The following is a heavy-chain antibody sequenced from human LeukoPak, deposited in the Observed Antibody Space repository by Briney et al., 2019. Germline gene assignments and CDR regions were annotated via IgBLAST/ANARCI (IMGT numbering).Heavy chain of an antibody. J-gene: IGHJ4*02. CDR1: GDSISRSTYY. CDR3: ARSSGTGTFSY. D-gene: IGHD6-25*01. V-gene: IGHV4-39*02. Sequence: PSETLSLTCTVSGDSISRSTYYWAWIRQPPGKGLEWIGSVYYGRSPYFNPSLESRATISVDTSKNHFSLKMSSVTAADTAVYYCARSSGTGTFSYLGQGTPVTVSS. CDR2: VYYGRSP.